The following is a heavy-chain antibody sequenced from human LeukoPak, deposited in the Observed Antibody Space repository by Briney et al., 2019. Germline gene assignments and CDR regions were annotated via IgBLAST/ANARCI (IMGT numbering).Heavy chain of an antibody. V-gene: IGHV4-4*07. CDR1: GGSISSYY. CDR3: ARDTGYSSGGDWFDP. CDR2: MYTSGST. Sequence: SETLSLTCTVSGGSISSYYWSWIRQPAGKGLEWIGRMYTSGSTNYNPSLKSRVTMSVDTSKNQFSLKLSSVTAADTAVYYCARDTGYSSGGDWFDPWGQGTQVTVSS. J-gene: IGHJ5*02. D-gene: IGHD6-19*01.